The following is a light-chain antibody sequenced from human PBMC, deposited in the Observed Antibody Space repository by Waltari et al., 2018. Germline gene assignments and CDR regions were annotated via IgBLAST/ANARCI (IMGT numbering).Light chain of an antibody. CDR2: WPS. V-gene: IGKV4-1*01. J-gene: IGKJ1*01. CDR1: QNILSSPKNKNQ. Sequence: DIVMTQYRESLAASLGERATINCKSSQNILSSPKNKNQLAWYQQKPGQPPKLLIDWPSTRESGVPDRFSGSGSGTDFSLTISSLQAEDVAVYYCQQYYNSWTFGQGTKVEIK. CDR3: QQYYNSWT.